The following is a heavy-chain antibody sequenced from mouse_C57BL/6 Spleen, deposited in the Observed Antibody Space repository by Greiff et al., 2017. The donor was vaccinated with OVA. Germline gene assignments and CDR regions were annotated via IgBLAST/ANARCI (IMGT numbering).Heavy chain of an antibody. Sequence: QVQLQQPGAELVRPGSSVKLSCKASGYTFTSYWMDWVKQRPGQGLEWIGNIYPSDSETHYNQKFKDKATLTVDKSSSTAYMQLSSLTSEDSAVYYCARSSTTVVADYWGQGTTLTVSS. J-gene: IGHJ2*01. CDR3: ARSSTTVVADY. D-gene: IGHD1-1*01. CDR1: GYTFTSYW. CDR2: IYPSDSET. V-gene: IGHV1-61*01.